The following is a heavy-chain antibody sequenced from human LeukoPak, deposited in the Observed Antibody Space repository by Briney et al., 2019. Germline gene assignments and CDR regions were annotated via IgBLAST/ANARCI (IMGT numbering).Heavy chain of an antibody. D-gene: IGHD2-2*03. CDR2: IKHDGTEK. V-gene: IGHV3-7*01. J-gene: IGHJ6*04. CDR3: ATFVGIVSGTYTVPGGLLV. CDR1: EFSPTNFW. Sequence: TGGSLRLSCVASEFSPTNFWMTWVRRAPGRGLEWVANIKHDGTEKFYVDSAKGRFTISRDNAKNSLYLQMNSVRAEDTAVYYCATFVGIVSGTYTVPGGLLVWGKGTTVTVSS.